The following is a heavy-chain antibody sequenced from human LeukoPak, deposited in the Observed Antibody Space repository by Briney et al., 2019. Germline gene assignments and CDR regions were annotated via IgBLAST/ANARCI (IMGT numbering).Heavy chain of an antibody. Sequence: ASVKVSCKASAYTFTSHDIHWVRQATGQGLEWMGWMNPNSGNTGYAQKFQGRVTMTRNTSISTAYMELSSLRSEDTAVYYCARGAPGSYCSGGSCPYFDYWGQGTLISVSS. CDR3: ARGAPGSYCSGGSCPYFDY. V-gene: IGHV1-8*01. CDR2: MNPNSGNT. J-gene: IGHJ4*02. D-gene: IGHD2-15*01. CDR1: AYTFTSHD.